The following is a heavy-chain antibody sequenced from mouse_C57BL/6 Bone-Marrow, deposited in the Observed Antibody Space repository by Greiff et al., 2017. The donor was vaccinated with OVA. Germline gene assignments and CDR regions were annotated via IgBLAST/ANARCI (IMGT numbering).Heavy chain of an antibody. CDR1: GYTFTSYT. J-gene: IGHJ4*01. Sequence: QVQLQQSGAELARPGASVKMSCKASGYTFTSYTMHWVKQRPGQGLEWIGYINPSSGYTKYNQKFKDKATLTADKSSSTAYMQLSSLTSEDSAVYNCVRPYGNSYYYVMDYWGEGTAVTVSS. D-gene: IGHD2-1*01. CDR2: INPSSGYT. V-gene: IGHV1-4*01. CDR3: VRPYGNSYYYVMDY.